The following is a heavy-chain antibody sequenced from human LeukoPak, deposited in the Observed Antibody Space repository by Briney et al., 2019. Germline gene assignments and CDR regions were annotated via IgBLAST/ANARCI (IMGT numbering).Heavy chain of an antibody. CDR2: ISDSGANT. CDR3: AREPYVLRYFDWVLDAFDI. CDR1: GFTFSSYS. D-gene: IGHD3-9*01. V-gene: IGHV3-23*01. Sequence: GGSLRLSCAASGFTFSSYSMSWVRQAPGKGLEWVSIISDSGANTYYADSVKGRFTISRDNSKNTLYLQMNSLRAEDTAVYYCAREPYVLRYFDWVLDAFDIWGQGTMVTVSS. J-gene: IGHJ3*02.